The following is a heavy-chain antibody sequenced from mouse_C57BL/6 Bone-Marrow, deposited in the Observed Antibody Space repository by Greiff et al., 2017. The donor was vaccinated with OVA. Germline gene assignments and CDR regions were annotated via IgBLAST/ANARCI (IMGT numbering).Heavy chain of an antibody. CDR2: IYPRSGNT. Sequence: QVQLKQSGAELARPGASVKLSCKASGYTFTSYGISWVKQRTGQGLEWIGEIYPRSGNTYYNEKFKGKATLTADKSSSTAYMELRSLTSEDSAVYFCARRGYYDYDGPWFAYWGQWTLVTVSA. CDR1: GYTFTSYG. D-gene: IGHD2-4*01. J-gene: IGHJ3*01. CDR3: ARRGYYDYDGPWFAY. V-gene: IGHV1-81*01.